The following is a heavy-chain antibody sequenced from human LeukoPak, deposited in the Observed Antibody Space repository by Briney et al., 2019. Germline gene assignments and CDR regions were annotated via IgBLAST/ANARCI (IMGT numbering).Heavy chain of an antibody. V-gene: IGHV4-4*02. CDR3: VRDVRLRDGYYYYGMDV. J-gene: IGHJ6*04. CDR1: GGSISSSNG. D-gene: IGHD5-24*01. CDR2: IYDSGST. Sequence: SSTQSPTWAVSGGSISSSNGWRWVRQRPGKGREWIGEIYDSGSTNYKPSLNIRATTAVEKTRNDFSQWMSSVTAADTAVYYCVRDVRLRDGYYYYGMDVWGKATTVTVSS.